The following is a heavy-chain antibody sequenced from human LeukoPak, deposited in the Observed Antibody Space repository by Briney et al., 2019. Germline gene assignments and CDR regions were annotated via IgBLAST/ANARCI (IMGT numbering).Heavy chain of an antibody. D-gene: IGHD3-3*01. Sequence: GGSLRLSCAASGFTFSSYAMSWVRQAPGKGLEWVSYISSSGSTIYYADSVKGRFTISRDNAKNSLYLQMNSLRAEDTAVYYCAVAYDSDAFDIWGQGTMVTVSS. V-gene: IGHV3-48*04. CDR2: ISSSGSTI. CDR1: GFTFSSYA. J-gene: IGHJ3*02. CDR3: AVAYDSDAFDI.